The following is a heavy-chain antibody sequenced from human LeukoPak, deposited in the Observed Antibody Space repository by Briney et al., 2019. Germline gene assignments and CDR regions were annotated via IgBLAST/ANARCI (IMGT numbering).Heavy chain of an antibody. CDR3: ARDPSHGERFLGWYVDY. CDR1: GFTFSSYS. D-gene: IGHD3-3*01. Sequence: GGSLRLSCAASGFTFSSYSMNWVRQAPGKGLEWVSYISSSSSTIYYADSVKGRFTISRDNAKNSLYLQMNSLRAEDTAVYYCARDPSHGERFLGWYVDYWGQGTLVNVSS. V-gene: IGHV3-48*01. J-gene: IGHJ4*02. CDR2: ISSSSSTI.